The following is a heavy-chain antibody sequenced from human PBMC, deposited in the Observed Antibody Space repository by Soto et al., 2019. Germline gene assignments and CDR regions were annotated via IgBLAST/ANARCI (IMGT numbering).Heavy chain of an antibody. CDR2: ISYDGSNK. CDR3: AKSGGTRGDYPYYFDY. J-gene: IGHJ4*02. D-gene: IGHD4-17*01. CDR1: GFTFSSYG. Sequence: QVQLVVSGGGVVQPGRSLRLSCAASGFTFSSYGMHWVRQAPGKGLEWVAVISYDGSNKYYADSVKGRFTISRDNSKNTLYLQMNSLRAEDTAVYYCAKSGGTRGDYPYYFDYWGQGTLVTVSS. V-gene: IGHV3-30*18.